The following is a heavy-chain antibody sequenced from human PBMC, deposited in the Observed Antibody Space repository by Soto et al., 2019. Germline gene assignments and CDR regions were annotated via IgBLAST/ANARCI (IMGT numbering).Heavy chain of an antibody. D-gene: IGHD4-17*01. V-gene: IGHV4-59*01. Sequence: RSLTCTVSGGSMSSNYWTWIRQSPGKGLEWIGYIYYTGSTKYNPSLKSRVTISPDTSKNQFSLRLTSVTSADTAVYYCARGGSYGDFFDYWGQGAQVNVS. CDR1: GGSMSSNY. CDR3: ARGGSYGDFFDY. CDR2: IYYTGST. J-gene: IGHJ4*02.